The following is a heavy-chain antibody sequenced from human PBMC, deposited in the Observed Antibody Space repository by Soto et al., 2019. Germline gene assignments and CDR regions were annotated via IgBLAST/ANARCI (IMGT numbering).Heavy chain of an antibody. CDR2: IYYSGST. J-gene: IGHJ5*02. CDR3: ARLYCSGGSCYPGDWFDP. CDR1: GCYIIGGGDY. D-gene: IGHD2-15*01. V-gene: IGHV4-31*03. Sequence: TSQTLSLTYTFSGCYIIGGGDYWIWIRKHPGKGLEWIGYIYYSGSTYYNPSLKSRVTISVDTSKNQFSLKLSSVTAADTAVYYCARLYCSGGSCYPGDWFDPWGQGTLVTVSS.